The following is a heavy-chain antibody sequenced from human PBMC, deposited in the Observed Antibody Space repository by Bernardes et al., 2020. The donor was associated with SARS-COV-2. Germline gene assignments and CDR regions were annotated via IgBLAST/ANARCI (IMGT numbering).Heavy chain of an antibody. CDR1: GFTFGDSA. V-gene: IGHV3-49*03. J-gene: IGHJ5*02. D-gene: IGHD3-10*01. CDR2: IRSKTYGGTT. Sequence: SLFLSCTASGFTFGDSAMGWFRQAPGKGLEWLSFIRSKTYGGTTEYAASVKGRFTISRDDSKSIAYLQMNSLKTEDTAVYYCAREGFTMVRGAIILDWFDPWGQGTLVTVSS. CDR3: AREGFTMVRGAIILDWFDP.